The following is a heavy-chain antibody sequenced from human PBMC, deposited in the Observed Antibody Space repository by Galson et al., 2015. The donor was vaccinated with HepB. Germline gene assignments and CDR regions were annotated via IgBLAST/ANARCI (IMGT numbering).Heavy chain of an antibody. Sequence: SLRLSCAASGFTFSSYAMHWVRQAPGKGLEWVAVISYDGSNKYYADSVKGRFTISRDNSKNTLYLQMNSLRAEDTAVYYCARDRYSSSWYYYYYGMDVWGQGTTVTVSS. V-gene: IGHV3-30*04. J-gene: IGHJ6*02. CDR1: GFTFSSYA. CDR2: ISYDGSNK. CDR3: ARDRYSSSWYYYYYGMDV. D-gene: IGHD6-13*01.